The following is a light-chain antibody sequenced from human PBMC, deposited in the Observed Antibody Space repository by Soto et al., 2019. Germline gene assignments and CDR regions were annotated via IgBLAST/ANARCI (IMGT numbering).Light chain of an antibody. CDR2: DAS. CDR1: QSVSSY. CDR3: QQRSNWPRT. Sequence: EIVLTQSPATLSLSPGERATLSCRASQSVSSYLAWYQQKPGQAPRLLIYDASNRATGIPARFSGSGSGTDFTFTISSLEPEDFAVYYCQQRSNWPRTLGQGTKVDIK. V-gene: IGKV3-11*01. J-gene: IGKJ1*01.